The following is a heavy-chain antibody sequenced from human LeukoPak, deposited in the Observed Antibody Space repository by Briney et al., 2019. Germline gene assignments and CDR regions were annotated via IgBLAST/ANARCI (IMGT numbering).Heavy chain of an antibody. D-gene: IGHD4-11*01. CDR1: GGSFSGYY. CDR3: ARHSLSGSRTSSKWRRFDP. J-gene: IGHJ5*02. V-gene: IGHV4-34*01. CDR2: INHSGST. Sequence: PSETLSLTCAVYGGSFSGYYWSWIRQPPGKGLEWIGEINHSGSTNYNPSLKRRVTISVDTSKNQFSLKLSSVTAADTAVYYCARHSLSGSRTSSKWRRFDPWGQGTLVTVSS.